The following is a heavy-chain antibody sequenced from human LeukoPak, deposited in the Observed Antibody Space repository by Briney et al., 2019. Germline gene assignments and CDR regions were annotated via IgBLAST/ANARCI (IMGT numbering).Heavy chain of an antibody. CDR3: ARGVNSSGWYFDY. D-gene: IGHD6-19*01. CDR2: ISSSSSYI. V-gene: IGHV3-21*01. J-gene: IGHJ4*02. Sequence: GGSLRLSWAASGFTFSSYSMNWVRQAPGKGLEWVSSISSSSSYIYYADSVKGRFTISRDNAKSSLYLQMNSLRAEDTAVYYCARGVNSSGWYFDYWGQGTLVTVSP. CDR1: GFTFSSYS.